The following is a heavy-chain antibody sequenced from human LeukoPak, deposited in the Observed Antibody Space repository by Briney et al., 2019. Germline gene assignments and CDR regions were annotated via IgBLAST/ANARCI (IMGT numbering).Heavy chain of an antibody. D-gene: IGHD3-10*01. Sequence: GGSLRLSCAASGFTFSSYAMSWVRQAPGEGLEWVSSITTSGGSTYYADSVKGRFTISRDNAKNTLYLQMNSLRAEDTAVYYCAKDHHVSGRYDAFDIWGQGTMVTVSS. J-gene: IGHJ3*02. CDR1: GFTFSSYA. V-gene: IGHV3-23*01. CDR3: AKDHHVSGRYDAFDI. CDR2: ITTSGGST.